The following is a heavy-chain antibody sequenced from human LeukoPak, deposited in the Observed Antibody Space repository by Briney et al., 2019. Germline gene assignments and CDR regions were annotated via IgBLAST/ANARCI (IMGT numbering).Heavy chain of an antibody. CDR3: AKSLYPDAFDI. CDR1: GFTFRSHD. J-gene: IGHJ3*02. V-gene: IGHV3-30*02. Sequence: GWSLRLSCAASGFTFRSHDMHWVRQAPGKGLEWVTSVRFDGSDKKYADSVKGRFTISRDNSKNTLSLQMISLRTEDTAMYYCAKSLYPDAFDIWGPGTMVTVS. D-gene: IGHD2-8*01. CDR2: VRFDGSDK.